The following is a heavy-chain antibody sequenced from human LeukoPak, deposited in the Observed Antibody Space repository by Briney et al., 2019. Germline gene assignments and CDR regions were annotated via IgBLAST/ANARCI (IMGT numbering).Heavy chain of an antibody. CDR1: GYTFTSYG. J-gene: IGHJ4*02. Sequence: GASVKVSCKASGYTFTSYGISWVRQAPGQGLEWMGWISAYNGNTNYAQKLQGRVTMTTDTSTSTAYMELRSPRSDDTAVYYCARDGITSGWYPLDYWGQGTLVTVSS. D-gene: IGHD6-19*01. CDR3: ARDGITSGWYPLDY. CDR2: ISAYNGNT. V-gene: IGHV1-18*01.